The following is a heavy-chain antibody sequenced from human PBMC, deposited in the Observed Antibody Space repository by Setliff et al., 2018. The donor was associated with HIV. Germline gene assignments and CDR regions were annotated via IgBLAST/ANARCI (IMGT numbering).Heavy chain of an antibody. CDR1: GGTFSSYD. CDR2: IFPFFGSA. J-gene: IGHJ6*03. D-gene: IGHD4-17*01. V-gene: IGHV1-69*13. CDR3: ARGADGDYRYYMDV. Sequence: SVKVSCKASGGTFSSYDVNWVRQAPGQGLEWMGGIFPFFGSANYAQKFQGRVTNTADVSTSTIYMELSSLTSEDTAVYYCARGADGDYRYYMDVWGRGTTVTVSS.